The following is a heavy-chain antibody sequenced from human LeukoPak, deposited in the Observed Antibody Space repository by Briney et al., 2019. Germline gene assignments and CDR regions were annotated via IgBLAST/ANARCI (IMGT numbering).Heavy chain of an antibody. CDR1: GGSISSYY. Sequence: SETLSLTCTVSGGSISSYYWSWIRQPPGKGLEWIGYIYYSGSTNYNPSLKGRVTISVDTSKNQFSLKLSSVTAADTAVYYCARSFGHYDILTGYYFNWFDPWGQGTLVTVSS. D-gene: IGHD3-9*01. V-gene: IGHV4-59*01. CDR3: ARSFGHYDILTGYYFNWFDP. J-gene: IGHJ5*02. CDR2: IYYSGST.